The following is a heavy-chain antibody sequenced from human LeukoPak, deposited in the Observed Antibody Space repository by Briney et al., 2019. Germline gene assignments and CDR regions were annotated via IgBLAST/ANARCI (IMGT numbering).Heavy chain of an antibody. Sequence: GGSLRLSCAASGFTFSYYGIHWVRQAPGKGLEWVAFIRYDGNDKYYAKSVKGRFTISRDTSRNTLYLQMNSLRAEDTAVYYCAKGVGYCSGGSCQQFDYWGQGTLVTVSS. D-gene: IGHD2-15*01. CDR3: AKGVGYCSGGSCQQFDY. J-gene: IGHJ4*02. V-gene: IGHV3-30*02. CDR1: GFTFSYYG. CDR2: IRYDGNDK.